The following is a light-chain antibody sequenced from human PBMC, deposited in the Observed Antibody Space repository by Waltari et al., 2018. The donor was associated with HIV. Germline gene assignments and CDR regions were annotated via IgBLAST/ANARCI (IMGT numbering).Light chain of an antibody. V-gene: IGKV1-27*01. CDR1: QDIGSS. CDR3: EKYNSAPHT. CDR2: SAS. Sequence: DIRITQSPSSLSASVGDRITITCRASQDIGSSLAWYQQMPGTVPKLVIFSASSLQSGVSSRFSGSGSGTYFTLTISSLQPEDAATYFCEKYNSAPHTFGQGTRVEI. J-gene: IGKJ1*01.